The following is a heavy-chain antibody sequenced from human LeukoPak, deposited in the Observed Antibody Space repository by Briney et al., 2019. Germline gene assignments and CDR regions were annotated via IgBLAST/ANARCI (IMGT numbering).Heavy chain of an antibody. D-gene: IGHD2-2*01. CDR2: IIPIFGTA. Sequence: SVKVSCKASGGTFSSYAISWVRQAPGQGLGWMGGIIPIFGTANYAQKFQGRVTITADESTSTAYMELSSLRSEDTAVYYCARDCSSTSCYPYYYGMDVWGQGTTVTVSS. CDR3: ARDCSSTSCYPYYYGMDV. CDR1: GGTFSSYA. J-gene: IGHJ6*02. V-gene: IGHV1-69*13.